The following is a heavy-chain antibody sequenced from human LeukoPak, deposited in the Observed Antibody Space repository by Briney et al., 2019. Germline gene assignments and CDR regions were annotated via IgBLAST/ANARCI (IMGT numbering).Heavy chain of an antibody. J-gene: IGHJ4*02. CDR1: GFPFSSYW. Sequence: GGSLRLSCAASGFPFSSYWMTWVRQAPGKGLEWVANIKQDGSKKSYVDSVKGRFTISRDNAKNSLYLQMNSLRAEDTAIYYCTRVGYIDEGIDYWGQGTLVTVSS. CDR3: TRVGYIDEGIDY. D-gene: IGHD5-24*01. V-gene: IGHV3-7*04. CDR2: IKQDGSKK.